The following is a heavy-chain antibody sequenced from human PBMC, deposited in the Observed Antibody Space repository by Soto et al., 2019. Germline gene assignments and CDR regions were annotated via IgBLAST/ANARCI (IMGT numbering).Heavy chain of an antibody. D-gene: IGHD1-26*01. CDR1: GGSFSGYY. CDR3: ASGVWETRFGY. CDR2: IDHRGST. Sequence: PSETLSLTCAVYGGSFSGYYWSWIRQPPGRGLEWIGEIDHRGSTNYNPSLKSRVSISVDTSKNQFSLELNSVTAADTAVSYCASGVWETRFGYWGQGTPVTSPQ. V-gene: IGHV4-34*01. J-gene: IGHJ4*02.